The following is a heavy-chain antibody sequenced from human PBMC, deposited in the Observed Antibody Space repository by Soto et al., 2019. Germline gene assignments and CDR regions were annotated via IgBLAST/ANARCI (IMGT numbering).Heavy chain of an antibody. CDR1: GYTFTIYD. CDR3: ARELNLVYDYIWGSYRSDDDYDI. J-gene: IGHJ3*02. Sequence: ASVKVSCKASGYTFTIYDINWVRQATGQGLERMGWINPNSGGTNYAQKFQGWVTMTRDTSISTAYMELSRLRSNDTAVYYCARELNLVYDYIWGSYRSDDDYDIWGQGTMVTVSS. CDR2: INPNSGGT. V-gene: IGHV1-2*04. D-gene: IGHD3-16*02.